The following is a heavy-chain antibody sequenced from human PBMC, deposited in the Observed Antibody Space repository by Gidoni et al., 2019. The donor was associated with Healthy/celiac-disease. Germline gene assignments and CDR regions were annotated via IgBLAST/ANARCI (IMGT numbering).Heavy chain of an antibody. D-gene: IGHD3-22*01. Sequence: TISRDNSKNTLYLQMNSLRAEDTAVYYCAKDVRGSSDYADYWGQGTLVTVSS. J-gene: IGHJ4*02. V-gene: IGHV3-23*01. CDR3: AKDVRGSSDYADY.